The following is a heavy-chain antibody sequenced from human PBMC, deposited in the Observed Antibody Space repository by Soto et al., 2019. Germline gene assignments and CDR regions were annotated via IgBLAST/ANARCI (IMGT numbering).Heavy chain of an antibody. CDR1: GGSVISGSYC. CDR3: ARGGGSYLGYFDY. Sequence: SETLSLTCTVSGGSVISGSYCFSCIRQPPGRGLEWIGYIYYSGSTNYNPSLKSRVTISVDTSKNQFSLKLSSVTAADTAVYYCARGGGSYLGYFDYWGQGTLVTVSS. V-gene: IGHV4-61*01. J-gene: IGHJ4*02. CDR2: IYYSGST. D-gene: IGHD1-26*01.